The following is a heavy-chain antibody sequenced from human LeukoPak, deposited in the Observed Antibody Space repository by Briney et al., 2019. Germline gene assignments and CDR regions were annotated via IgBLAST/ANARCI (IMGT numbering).Heavy chain of an antibody. Sequence: PGRSLRLSCAASGFSFSSYAMHWVRQAPGKGLEWVSGISWNSGSIGYADSVKGRFTISRDNAKSSLYLQMNSLRAEDTALYYCAKSALTYYDILTGNYYYYYGMDVWGQGTTVTVSS. CDR2: ISWNSGSI. V-gene: IGHV3-9*01. CDR1: GFSFSSYA. D-gene: IGHD3-9*01. J-gene: IGHJ6*02. CDR3: AKSALTYYDILTGNYYYYYGMDV.